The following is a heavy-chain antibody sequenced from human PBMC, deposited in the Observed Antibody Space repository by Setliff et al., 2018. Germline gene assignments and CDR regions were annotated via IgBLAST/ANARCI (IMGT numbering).Heavy chain of an antibody. CDR2: IYSSGST. V-gene: IGHV4-61*09. J-gene: IGHJ4*02. Sequence: PSETLSLTCTVSGRSVSRDSDFWNWIRRSAGNKLEWIGHIYSSGSTEYNPSLKSRVTMSIDASKNQLSLKLSSVTAADSATYYCARQVDTPMAPIDYWGQGTLVTVSS. CDR3: ARQVDTPMAPIDY. CDR1: GRSVSRDSDF. D-gene: IGHD5-18*01.